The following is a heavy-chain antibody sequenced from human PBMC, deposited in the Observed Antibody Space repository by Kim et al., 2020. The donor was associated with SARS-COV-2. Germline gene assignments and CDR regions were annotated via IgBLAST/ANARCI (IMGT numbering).Heavy chain of an antibody. J-gene: IGHJ6*02. CDR2: ISSSGSYI. D-gene: IGHD3-22*01. CDR1: GFTFSSYS. Sequence: GGSLRLSCEVSGFTFSSYSMNWVRQAPGKGLEWVSSISSSGSYIYYADLAKGRFTVSRDNARNLVYLQMNSLRAEDAADYYCARDVDRRISCYDVWGQGTTVTVSS. V-gene: IGHV3-21*06. CDR3: ARDVDRRISCYDV.